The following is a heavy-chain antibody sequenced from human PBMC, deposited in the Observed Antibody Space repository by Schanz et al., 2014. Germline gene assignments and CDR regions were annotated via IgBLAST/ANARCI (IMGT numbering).Heavy chain of an antibody. J-gene: IGHJ6*02. CDR3: ASALTTWGGMDV. V-gene: IGHV1-46*01. Sequence: QLQLVQSGAEVKRPGASAKVSCKASEYTFTRHYMHWVRQAPGEGLEWMGIIHSTGGTTSHAQKFQGRVTMTRDTSTSTVYMELSSLRSEDTAVYYCASALTTWGGMDVWGQGTTVTVSS. CDR1: EYTFTRHY. CDR2: IHSTGGTT. D-gene: IGHD4-4*01.